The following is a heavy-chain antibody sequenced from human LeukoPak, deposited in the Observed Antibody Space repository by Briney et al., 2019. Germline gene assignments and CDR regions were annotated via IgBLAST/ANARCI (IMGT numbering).Heavy chain of an antibody. V-gene: IGHV4-59*02. CDR3: ARKISYISVFDY. Sequence: SETLSLTCTVSGGSVSSYYWSWIRQPPGQGLEWIGYISDSGSTNYNPFLKSRITISADTAGNQFPLWLSSVTAADTAVYYCARKISYISVFDYWGQGTLVAVSS. CDR2: ISDSGST. CDR1: GGSVSSYY. D-gene: IGHD2-15*01. J-gene: IGHJ4*02.